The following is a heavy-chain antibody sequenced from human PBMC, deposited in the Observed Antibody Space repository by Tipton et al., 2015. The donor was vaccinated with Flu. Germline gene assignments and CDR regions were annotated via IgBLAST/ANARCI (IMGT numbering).Heavy chain of an antibody. D-gene: IGHD3-10*02. Sequence: TLSLTCTVSSGPISSSSHFCAWIRQPPGKGLELIGSIYPSGNTYYNPSLKSRVIMSVDTSKNQFSLKVRSVTAADTAVYYCARLSYYDVDLKNFYFDYWGQGTLVTVSS. CDR3: ARLSYYDVDLKNFYFDY. CDR1: SGPISSSSHF. V-gene: IGHV4-39*01. CDR2: IYPSGNT. J-gene: IGHJ4*02.